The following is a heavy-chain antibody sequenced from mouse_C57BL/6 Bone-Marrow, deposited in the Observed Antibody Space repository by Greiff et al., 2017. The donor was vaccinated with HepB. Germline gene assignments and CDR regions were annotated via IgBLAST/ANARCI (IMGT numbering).Heavy chain of an antibody. CDR2: IYPGDGDT. D-gene: IGHD1-1*01. CDR1: GYAFSSYW. V-gene: IGHV1-80*01. CDR3: ARVDCSQNAMDY. J-gene: IGHJ4*01. Sequence: VKLQESGAELVKPGASVKISCKASGYAFSSYWMNWVKQRPGKGLEWIGQIYPGDGDTNYNGKFKGKATLTADKSSSTAYMQLSSQTSEDSAVYFCARVDCSQNAMDYWGQGTSVTVSS.